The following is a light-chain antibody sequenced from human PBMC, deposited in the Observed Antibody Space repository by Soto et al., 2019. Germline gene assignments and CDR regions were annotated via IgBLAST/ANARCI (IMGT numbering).Light chain of an antibody. CDR2: DVS. J-gene: IGLJ1*01. CDR1: SSDVGGYNY. Sequence: QSVLTQPASVSGPPGQSITISCTGTSSDVGGYNYVSWYQQYPGKAPKLMIYDVSYRPSGVSNRLSGSRSGNTASLTISGLQAADEADYYCSSYTSSSTLVFGTGTKVTVL. V-gene: IGLV2-14*01. CDR3: SSYTSSSTLV.